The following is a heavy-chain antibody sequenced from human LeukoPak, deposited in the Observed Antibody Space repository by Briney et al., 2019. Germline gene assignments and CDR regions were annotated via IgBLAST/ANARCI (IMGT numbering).Heavy chain of an antibody. CDR3: ARHDSFIPY. V-gene: IGHV3-23*01. CDR1: GFTFNYYA. CDR2: ISDNEGTT. Sequence: GSLRLSCAASGFTFNYYAMSWVRQAPGKGLEWVSGISDNEGTTYYTDSVKGRFTISRDNTKNTVYLQMNNLRADDTAVYFCARHDSFIPYWGQGTLVTVSS. D-gene: IGHD5-18*01. J-gene: IGHJ4*02.